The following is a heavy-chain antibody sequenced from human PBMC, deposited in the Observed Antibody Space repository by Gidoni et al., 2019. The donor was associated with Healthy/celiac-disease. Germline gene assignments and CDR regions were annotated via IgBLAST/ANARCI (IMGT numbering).Heavy chain of an antibody. CDR2: RSYDGSNK. Sequence: QVQLVESGGGVVQPGRSLRLSCAASGFTFRSYAMHWVRQAPGKGLEWVAVRSYDGSNKYYADSGKGRFTISRDNSKNTLYLQTNSLRAEDTAVYYCAREISIAAAGIYYGMDVWGQGTTVTVSS. J-gene: IGHJ6*02. V-gene: IGHV3-30-3*01. D-gene: IGHD6-13*01. CDR1: GFTFRSYA. CDR3: AREISIAAAGIYYGMDV.